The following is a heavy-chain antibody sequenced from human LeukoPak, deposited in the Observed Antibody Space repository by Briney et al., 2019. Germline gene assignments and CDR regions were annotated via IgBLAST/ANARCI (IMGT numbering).Heavy chain of an antibody. CDR2: IYYSGST. CDR3: ARAGGYCSDGSCYRGPAAPDY. CDR1: GGSISSYY. D-gene: IGHD2-15*01. J-gene: IGHJ4*02. V-gene: IGHV4-59*08. Sequence: SETLSLTCTVSGGSISSYYWSWIRQPPGKGLEWIGYIYYSGSTNYNPSLKSRVTISVDTSKNQFSLKLSSVTAADTAVYYCARAGGYCSDGSCYRGPAAPDYWGQGTLVTVSS.